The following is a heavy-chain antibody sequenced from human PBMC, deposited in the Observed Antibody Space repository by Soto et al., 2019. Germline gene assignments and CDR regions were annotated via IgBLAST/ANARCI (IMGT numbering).Heavy chain of an antibody. V-gene: IGHV1-18*01. J-gene: IGHJ6*02. CDR1: GYKFISHS. Sequence: QIQLVQSGGEVKKPGDSVKVSCKSSGYKFISHSITWVRQAPGQGLEWMGRISAYNGNTNYAQKLQGRVTMTTDTSTNTAYMELRSLRSDDTAVYYCARGAFCGGAPGCRDMDGWGQGTTVTVSS. D-gene: IGHD2-21*01. CDR2: ISAYNGNT. CDR3: ARGAFCGGAPGCRDMDG.